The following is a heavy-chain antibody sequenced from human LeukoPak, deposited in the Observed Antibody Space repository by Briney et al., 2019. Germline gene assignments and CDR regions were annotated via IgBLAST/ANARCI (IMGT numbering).Heavy chain of an antibody. CDR1: EFTFSSYW. J-gene: IGHJ6*03. CDR2: IGQDGTEI. CDR3: ARAGGGPYYYMDV. V-gene: IGHV3-7*01. Sequence: PGGSLRLSCAASEFTFSSYWMSWVRQAPGKGLEWVANIGQDGTEIYYVDSVKGRFTISRDNAKNSLYLQMNSLRAEDTAVYYCARAGGGPYYYMDVWGKGTTVTISS. D-gene: IGHD4-23*01.